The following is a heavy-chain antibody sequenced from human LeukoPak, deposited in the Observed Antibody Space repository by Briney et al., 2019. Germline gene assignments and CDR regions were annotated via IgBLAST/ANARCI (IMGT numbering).Heavy chain of an antibody. CDR1: GFTFSSYS. CDR2: ISSSSSYI. J-gene: IGHJ6*03. Sequence: KPGGSLRLSCAASGFTFSSYSMNWVRQAPGKGLEWVSSISSSSSYIYYADSVKGRFTISRDNAKNSLYLQMNSLRAEDTAVYYCASSSSWYGYYYYMDVWGKGTTVTVSS. CDR3: ASSSSWYGYYYYMDV. D-gene: IGHD6-13*01. V-gene: IGHV3-21*01.